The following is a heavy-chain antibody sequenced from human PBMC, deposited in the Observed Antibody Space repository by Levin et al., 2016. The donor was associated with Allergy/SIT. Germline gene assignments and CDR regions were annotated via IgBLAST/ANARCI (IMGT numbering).Heavy chain of an antibody. CDR2: IRSEAHGGTT. CDR3: CRMRLQGRVWTPPDY. CDR1: GFTFVDCA. J-gene: IGHJ4*02. Sequence: GGSLRLSCITSGFTFVDCAMSWVRQAPGKGLEWVGFIRSEAHGGTTEYAASLRGRVSISRDDSKSIAYLQMNSPKTEDTAVYYCCRMRLQGRVWTPPDYWGQGVPVTVSS. V-gene: IGHV3-49*04. D-gene: IGHD3/OR15-3a*01.